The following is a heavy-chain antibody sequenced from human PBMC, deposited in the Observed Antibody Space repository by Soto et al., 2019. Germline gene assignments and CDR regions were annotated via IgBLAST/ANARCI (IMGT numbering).Heavy chain of an antibody. V-gene: IGHV3-23*01. CDR1: GLTFSSSA. D-gene: IGHD6-19*01. J-gene: IGHJ5*02. CDR2: IRGTNGNT. Sequence: EVQLLESGGGLVQPGGSLRLSCAASGLTFSSSAMSWVRQAPGKGLEWVSAIRGTNGNTHYAESVKGRLTISRDNSKITLYTQMNFLRAEYTAVYYCEKCTVDTIVTSGWCNWLAPWGQGTGVIVSS. CDR3: EKCTVDTIVTSGWCNWLAP.